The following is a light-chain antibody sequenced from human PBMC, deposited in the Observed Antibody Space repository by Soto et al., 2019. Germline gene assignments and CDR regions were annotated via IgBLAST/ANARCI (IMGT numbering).Light chain of an antibody. CDR1: SSDVGSYNR. CDR3: SSYTSSSTYF. V-gene: IGLV2-18*02. CDR2: EVS. Sequence: QSALTQPPSVSGSPGQSVTISCTGTSSDVGSYNRVSWYQQSPGTAPKLMIYEVSNRPSGVPDRFSGSKSGNTASLTISGLQAEDEADYYCSSYTSSSTYFFGTGTKVTVL. J-gene: IGLJ1*01.